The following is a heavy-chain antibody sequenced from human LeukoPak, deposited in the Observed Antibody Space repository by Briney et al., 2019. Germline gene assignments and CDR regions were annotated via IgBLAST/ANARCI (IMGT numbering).Heavy chain of an antibody. Sequence: SVKVSCKASGGTFSSYAISWVRQAPGQGLEWMGGIIPIFGTANYTQKFQGRVTITADESTSTAYMELSSLRSEDTAVYYCARYSSSCKWFDPWGQGTLVTVSS. J-gene: IGHJ5*02. CDR2: IIPIFGTA. CDR3: ARYSSSCKWFDP. CDR1: GGTFSSYA. D-gene: IGHD6-13*01. V-gene: IGHV1-69*13.